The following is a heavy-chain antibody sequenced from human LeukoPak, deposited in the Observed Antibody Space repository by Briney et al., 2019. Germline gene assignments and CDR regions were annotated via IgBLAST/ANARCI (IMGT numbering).Heavy chain of an antibody. CDR3: ASPRRQWPRWLFDY. CDR2: ISSSSSYI. Sequence: GGSLRLSCAASGFTFSSYSMNWVRQAPGKELEWVSSISSSSSYIYYADSVKGRFTISRDNAKNSLYLQMNSLRAEDTAVYYCASPRRQWPRWLFDYWGQGTLVTVSS. V-gene: IGHV3-21*01. CDR1: GFTFSSYS. D-gene: IGHD6-19*01. J-gene: IGHJ4*02.